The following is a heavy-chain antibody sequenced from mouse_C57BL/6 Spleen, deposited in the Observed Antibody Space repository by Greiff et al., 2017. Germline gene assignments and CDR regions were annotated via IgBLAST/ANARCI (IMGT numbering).Heavy chain of an antibody. Sequence: EVQLVESGGGLVKPGGSLKLSCAASGFTFSDYGMHWVRQAPEKGLEWVAYISSGSSTIYYADTVKGRFTISRDNAKNTLFLQMTSLRSEDTAMYYCASPSGTYWGQGTLVTVSA. CDR1: GFTFSDYG. CDR2: ISSGSSTI. CDR3: ASPSGTY. J-gene: IGHJ3*01. V-gene: IGHV5-17*01.